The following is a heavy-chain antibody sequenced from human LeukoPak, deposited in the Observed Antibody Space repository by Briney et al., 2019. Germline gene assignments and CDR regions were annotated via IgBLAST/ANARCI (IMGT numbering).Heavy chain of an antibody. CDR2: ISDSGGNT. V-gene: IGHV3-23*01. Sequence: GGSLRLSCAASGFTFSTYWMHWVRQAPGKGLEWVSGISDSGGNTYYADSVKGRFTIYRDKSKNTLYLQMDSLRAEDTAVYYCAKDWATMIRGADYWGQGTLVTVSS. CDR1: GFTFSTYW. J-gene: IGHJ4*02. CDR3: AKDWATMIRGADY. D-gene: IGHD3-10*01.